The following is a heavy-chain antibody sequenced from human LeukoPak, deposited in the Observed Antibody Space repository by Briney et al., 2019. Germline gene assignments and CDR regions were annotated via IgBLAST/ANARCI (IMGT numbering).Heavy chain of an antibody. V-gene: IGHV3-21*01. CDR3: ARSGVAGPPMGWFDP. CDR1: GFTFSSYS. CDR2: ISSSSSYI. D-gene: IGHD6-19*01. Sequence: SGGSLRLSCAASGFTFSSYSMNWVRQAPGKGLEWVSSISSSSSYICYADSVKGRFTISRDNAKNSLYLQMNSLRAEDTAVYYCARSGVAGPPMGWFDPWGQGTLVTVSS. J-gene: IGHJ5*02.